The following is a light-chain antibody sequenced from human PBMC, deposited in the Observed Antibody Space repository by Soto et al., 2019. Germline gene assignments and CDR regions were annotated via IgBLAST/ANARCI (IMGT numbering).Light chain of an antibody. CDR3: QQRTNWPPMYT. CDR1: QTVRNNY. Sequence: EFVLTQSPGTLSLSPGERATLSCRASQTVRNNYLAWYQQKPGQAPRLLIYDASTRATGIPARFSGSGSGTDFTLTISSLEPEDFATYYCQQRTNWPPMYTFGQGTKLEIK. J-gene: IGKJ2*01. CDR2: DAS. V-gene: IGKV3-11*01.